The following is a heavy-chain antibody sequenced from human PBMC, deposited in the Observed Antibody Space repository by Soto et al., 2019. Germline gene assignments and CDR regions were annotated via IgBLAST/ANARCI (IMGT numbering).Heavy chain of an antibody. CDR3: ARHPGVGYWGAFDI. CDR2: IKPDGSDK. J-gene: IGHJ3*02. CDR1: AFSFTDSW. Sequence: DVQLMESGGALVQPGGSLGLSCVDSAFSFTDSWMTWVRHPPGKALEWVANIKPDGSDKYYVDSLRGRFTISRDNAKNSLYLQMNSLRAEDTAIYFCARHPGVGYWGAFDIWGQGTMVTVSS. V-gene: IGHV3-7*05. D-gene: IGHD7-27*01.